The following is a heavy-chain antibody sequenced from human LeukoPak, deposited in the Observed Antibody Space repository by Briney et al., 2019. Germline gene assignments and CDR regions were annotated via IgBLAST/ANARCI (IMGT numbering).Heavy chain of an antibody. CDR2: IIPILGIA. D-gene: IGHD3-3*01. V-gene: IGHV1-69*04. CDR1: GGTFSSYA. J-gene: IGHJ4*02. CDR3: ATEYYDFWSGYYHLRYFDY. Sequence: SVKVSCKASGGTFSSYAISWVRQAPGRGLEWMGRIIPILGIANYAQKFQGRVTITADKSTSTAYMEPSSLRSEDTAVYYCATEYYDFWSGYYHLRYFDYWGQGTLVTVSS.